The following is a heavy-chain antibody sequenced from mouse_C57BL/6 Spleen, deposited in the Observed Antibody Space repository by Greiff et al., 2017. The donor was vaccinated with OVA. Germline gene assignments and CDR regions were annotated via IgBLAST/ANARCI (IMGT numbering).Heavy chain of an antibody. V-gene: IGHV1-26*01. D-gene: IGHD5-5*01. CDR1: GYTFTDYY. Sequence: VQLQQSGPELVKPGASVKISCKASGYTFTDYYMNWVKQSHGKSLEWIGDINPNNGGTSYNQKFKGKATLTVDKSSSTAYMELRSLTSEDSAVYYCARRVDYHYDAMDYWGQGTSVTVSS. J-gene: IGHJ4*01. CDR2: INPNNGGT. CDR3: ARRVDYHYDAMDY.